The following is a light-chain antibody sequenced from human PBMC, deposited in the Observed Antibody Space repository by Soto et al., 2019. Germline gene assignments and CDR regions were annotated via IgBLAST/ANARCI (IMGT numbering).Light chain of an antibody. CDR3: QQYGSSRT. CDR2: GAS. J-gene: IGKJ1*01. CDR1: QSVSSSY. Sequence: ERVLTQSPGALSLSPGERATLSCRASQSVSSSYLAWYQQKPGQAPRLLIYGASSRATGIPDRFSGSGSGTDFTLTISRLEPEDFAVYYCQQYGSSRTFGQGTKVDIK. V-gene: IGKV3-20*01.